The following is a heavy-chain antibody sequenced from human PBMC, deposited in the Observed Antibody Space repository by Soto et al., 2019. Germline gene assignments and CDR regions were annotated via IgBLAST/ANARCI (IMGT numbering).Heavy chain of an antibody. J-gene: IGHJ5*02. Sequence: ASVKVSCKASGYTFTSHGISWVRQAPGQGLEWMGWISAYNGNTNYAQKLQGRVTMTTDTSTSTAYMELRSLKSDDTAVYYCARGRVVSDAQGWFDPWGQGTLVTVSS. CDR3: ARGRVVSDAQGWFDP. V-gene: IGHV1-18*01. CDR2: ISAYNGNT. D-gene: IGHD2-15*01. CDR1: GYTFTSHG.